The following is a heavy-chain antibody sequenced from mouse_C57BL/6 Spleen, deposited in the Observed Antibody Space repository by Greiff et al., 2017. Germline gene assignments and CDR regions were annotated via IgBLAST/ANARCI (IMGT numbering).Heavy chain of an antibody. Sequence: EVNVVESGGGLVKPGGSLKLSCAASGFTFSDYGMHWVRQDPEKGLEWVAYISSGSSTIYYEDTVKGRVTISRDKAKNTPFLQMSSLRSEDTAVYYCARGDSGDYFDYWGQGTTLTVSS. CDR1: GFTFSDYG. CDR3: ARGDSGDYFDY. V-gene: IGHV5-17*01. J-gene: IGHJ2*01. CDR2: ISSGSSTI.